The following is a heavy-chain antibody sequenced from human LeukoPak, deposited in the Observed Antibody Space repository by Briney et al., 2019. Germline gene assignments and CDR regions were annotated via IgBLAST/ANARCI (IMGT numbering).Heavy chain of an antibody. CDR2: INHSGST. Sequence: ASETLSLTCAAYGGSFSGYYWSWIRQPPGKGLEWIGEINHSGSTNYNPSLKSRVTISVDTSKNQFSLKLSSVTAADTAVYYCASTYSYYYGSGSYYNPFDYWGQGTLVTVSS. J-gene: IGHJ4*02. CDR1: GGSFSGYY. D-gene: IGHD3-10*01. V-gene: IGHV4-34*01. CDR3: ASTYSYYYGSGSYYNPFDY.